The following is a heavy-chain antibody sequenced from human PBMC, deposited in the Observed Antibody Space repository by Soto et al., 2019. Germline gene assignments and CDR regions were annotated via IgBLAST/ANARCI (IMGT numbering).Heavy chain of an antibody. D-gene: IGHD6-19*01. J-gene: IGHJ4*02. CDR3: ARDLRKAVAGTFDY. CDR2: ISAYNGNT. V-gene: IGHV1-18*01. CDR1: GFTFTSYG. Sequence: ASVKVSCKASGFTFTSYGIRWVRQAPGQRLEWMGWISAYNGNTNYAQKLQGRVTMTTDTSTSTAYMELRSLRSDDTAAYYCARDLRKAVAGTFDYWGQGTLVTVSS.